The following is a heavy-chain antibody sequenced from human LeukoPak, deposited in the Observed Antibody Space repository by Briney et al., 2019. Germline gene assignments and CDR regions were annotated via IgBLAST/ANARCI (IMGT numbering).Heavy chain of an antibody. D-gene: IGHD3-22*01. CDR3: TRRYYYDTSGNYQNDY. Sequence: GGSLRLSCVASGFTISGSAMHWVRQASGKGLEWVGRIRSKPNSYATHYGASVKGRFTISRDDSKNTAYLQMNSLKTEDTAVYYCTRRYYYDTSGNYQNDYWGQGTLVTVSS. V-gene: IGHV3-73*01. CDR1: GFTISGSA. CDR2: IRSKPNSYAT. J-gene: IGHJ4*02.